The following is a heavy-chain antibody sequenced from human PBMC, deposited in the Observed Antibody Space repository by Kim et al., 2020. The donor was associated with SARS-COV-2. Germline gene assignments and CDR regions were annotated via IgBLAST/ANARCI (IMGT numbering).Heavy chain of an antibody. CDR2: IKSKTDGGTT. V-gene: IGHV3-15*01. CDR3: TTQWVSGWYDY. J-gene: IGHJ4*02. CDR1: GFTFSKAW. D-gene: IGHD6-19*01. Sequence: GGSLRLSCAASGFTFSKAWMNWVRQVPGKGLEWVARIKSKTDGGTTHYAAPVKGRFTISRDESKNTPYLQMNSLKTEDTAVYYCTTQWVSGWYDYWGQGTLVTVSS.